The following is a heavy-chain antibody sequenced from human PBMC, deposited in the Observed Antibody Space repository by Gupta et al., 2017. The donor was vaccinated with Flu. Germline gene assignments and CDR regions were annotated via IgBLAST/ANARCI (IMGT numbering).Heavy chain of an antibody. CDR3: ASLPRFYCSSTSCYPDY. V-gene: IGHV3-21*01. Sequence: EVQLVESGGGLVKPGGSLRLSCAASGFTFSSSRMNWVRQAPGKGLEWVSSISSSSSYIYYADSVKGGFTISRDNAKNSLYLQMNSLRAEDTAVYYCASLPRFYCSSTSCYPDYWGQGTLVTVSS. D-gene: IGHD2-2*01. CDR1: GFTFSSSR. J-gene: IGHJ4*02. CDR2: ISSSSSYI.